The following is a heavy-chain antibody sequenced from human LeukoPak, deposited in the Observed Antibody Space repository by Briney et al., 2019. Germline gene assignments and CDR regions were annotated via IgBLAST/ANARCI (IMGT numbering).Heavy chain of an antibody. D-gene: IGHD2/OR15-2a*01. CDR1: GFTFSSYS. CDR2: ISSSSSYI. CDR3: ASQPGYYNTTDYMPTLND. Sequence: PGGSLRLSCAASGFTFSSYSMNWVRQAPGKGLEWVSSISSSSSYIYYADSVKGRFTISRDNAKNSLYLQMNSLRAEDTAVYYCASQPGYYNTTDYMPTLNDWGQGTLVTVSS. V-gene: IGHV3-21*01. J-gene: IGHJ4*02.